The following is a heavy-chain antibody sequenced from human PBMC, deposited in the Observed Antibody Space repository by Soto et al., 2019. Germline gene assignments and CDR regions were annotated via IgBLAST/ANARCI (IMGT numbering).Heavy chain of an antibody. J-gene: IGHJ3*02. CDR2: ISSSSSYI. V-gene: IGHV3-21*01. Sequence: GSLRLSCAASGFTFSSYSMNWVRQAPGKGLEWVSSISSSSSYIYYADSVKGRFTISRDNAKNTLYLQMNSLRAEDTAVYYCARVTTDYDAFDIWGQGTMVTVSS. CDR3: ARVTTDYDAFDI. CDR1: GFTFSSYS. D-gene: IGHD4-17*01.